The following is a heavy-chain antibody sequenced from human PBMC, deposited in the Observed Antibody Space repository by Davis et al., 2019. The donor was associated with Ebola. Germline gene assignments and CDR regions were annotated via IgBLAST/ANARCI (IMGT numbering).Heavy chain of an antibody. J-gene: IGHJ4*02. CDR1: GFTFSSYG. D-gene: IGHD3-3*01. CDR3: AKCPFWSGYSLFGY. CDR2: IWYDGGNK. V-gene: IGHV3-33*06. Sequence: PGGSLRLSCAASGFTFSSYGMHWVRQAPGKGLEWVAVIWYDGGNKYYADSVKGRFTISRDNSKNTLYLQMNSLRAEDTAVYYCAKCPFWSGYSLFGYWGQGTLVTVSS.